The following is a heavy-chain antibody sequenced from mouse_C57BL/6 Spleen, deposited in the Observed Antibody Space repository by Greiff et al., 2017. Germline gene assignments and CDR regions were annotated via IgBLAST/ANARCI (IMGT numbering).Heavy chain of an antibody. CDR2: INPNNGGT. J-gene: IGHJ2*01. CDR1: GYTFTDYN. CDR3: ARTKLRYFDY. V-gene: IGHV1-18*01. Sequence: EVQVVESGPELVKPGASVKIPCKASGYTFTDYNMDWVKQSHGKSLEWIGDINPNNGGTIYNQKFKGKATLTVDKSSSTAYMELRSLTSEDTAVYYCARTKLRYFDYWGQGTTLTVSS.